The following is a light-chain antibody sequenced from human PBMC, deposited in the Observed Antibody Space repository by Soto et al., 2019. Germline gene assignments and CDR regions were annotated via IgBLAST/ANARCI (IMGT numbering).Light chain of an antibody. CDR2: SNN. Sequence: QSVLTQPPSASGTPGQRVTISCSGSSSNIGSNTVNWYQQLPGTAPKLLIYSNNQRPSGVPDRFSGSKSGTSASLAISVLQSEDEADYYCTAWDDSLNGHVVFGGGTQLTVL. CDR1: SSNIGSNT. CDR3: TAWDDSLNGHVV. J-gene: IGLJ2*01. V-gene: IGLV1-44*01.